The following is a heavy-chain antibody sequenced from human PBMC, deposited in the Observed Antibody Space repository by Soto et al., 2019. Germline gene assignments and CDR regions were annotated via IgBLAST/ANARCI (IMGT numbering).Heavy chain of an antibody. CDR2: TNPITGGA. V-gene: IGHV1-2*02. J-gene: IGHJ4*02. CDR3: TRARLRSSPSF. CDR1: GYTFSSYG. Sequence: ASVKVSCKASGYTFSSYGISWVRQAPGQGLEWMGWTNPITGGANYAQTFQDRVTLTSDTSTSTAYLELSRLRSDDTAVYYCTRARLRSSPSFWGQGTLVTVSS. D-gene: IGHD4-17*01.